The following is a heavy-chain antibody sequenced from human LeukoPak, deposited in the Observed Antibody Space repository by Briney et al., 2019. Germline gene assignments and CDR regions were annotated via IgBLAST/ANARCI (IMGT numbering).Heavy chain of an antibody. CDR2: INPNSGGT. J-gene: IGHJ4*02. D-gene: IGHD5-18*01. V-gene: IGHV1-2*02. CDR1: GYTFTGYY. Sequence: GASVKVSCKASGYTFTGYYMHWVRQAPGQGLEWMGWINPNSGGTNYAQKFQGRVTMTRDTSISTAYMELSRLRSDDTAVYYCVRDVDTAMVYSDYWGQGTLVTVSS. CDR3: VRDVDTAMVYSDY.